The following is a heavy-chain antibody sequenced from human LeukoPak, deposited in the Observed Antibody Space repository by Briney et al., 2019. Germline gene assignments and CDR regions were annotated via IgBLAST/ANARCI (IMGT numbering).Heavy chain of an antibody. Sequence: SETLSLTCAVYGGSFSGYYWTWIRQPPGKGLEWIGEINHSRSTNYNPSLKSRVTISVDTSKNQFSLKLTSVTAADTAVYYCARGAELPDYWGQGTLVTVSS. D-gene: IGHD2-15*01. CDR1: GGSFSGYY. CDR2: INHSRST. J-gene: IGHJ4*02. CDR3: ARGAELPDY. V-gene: IGHV4-34*01.